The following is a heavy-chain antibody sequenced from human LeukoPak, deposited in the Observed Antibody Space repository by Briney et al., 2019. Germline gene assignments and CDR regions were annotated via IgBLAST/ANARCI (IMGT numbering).Heavy chain of an antibody. D-gene: IGHD5-18*01. Sequence: SETLSLTCTVSGGSISSSSYYWGWIRQPPGKGLEWIGSIYYSGSTYYNPSLKSRVTISVDTSKNQFSLKLSSVTAADTAVYYCARPNSYGFAADAFDIWGQGTMVTVSS. CDR3: ARPNSYGFAADAFDI. CDR2: IYYSGST. CDR1: GGSISSSSYY. V-gene: IGHV4-39*01. J-gene: IGHJ3*02.